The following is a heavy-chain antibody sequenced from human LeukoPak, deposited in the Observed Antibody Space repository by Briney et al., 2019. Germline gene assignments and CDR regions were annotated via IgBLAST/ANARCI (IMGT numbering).Heavy chain of an antibody. CDR1: GITFSTSA. Sequence: GGSLRLSCAASGITFSTSAMSWVRQAPGKGLEWVSAIGGNGATYYAESVKGRFTISRDTSRNTLYLQMNSLRAEDTAVYNCARHSSQGTFDNWGQGTLVTVSS. CDR3: ARHSSQGTFDN. D-gene: IGHD1-1*01. V-gene: IGHV3-23*01. J-gene: IGHJ4*02. CDR2: IGGNGAT.